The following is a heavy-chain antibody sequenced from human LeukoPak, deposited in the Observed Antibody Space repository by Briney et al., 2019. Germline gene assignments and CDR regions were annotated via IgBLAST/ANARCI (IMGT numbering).Heavy chain of an antibody. D-gene: IGHD4-17*01. V-gene: IGHV3-7*03. CDR3: ARGTTVTTPFDY. CDR2: IKQDGREK. J-gene: IGHJ4*02. Sequence: GGSLRLSCVASGFRFSSYWMNWVRQIPGKGLEWVANIKQDGREKYYLDSVKGRFTISRDNDKNSLYLQMNSLRAEDTAIYYCARGTTVTTPFDYWGQGTLVTVSS. CDR1: GFRFSSYW.